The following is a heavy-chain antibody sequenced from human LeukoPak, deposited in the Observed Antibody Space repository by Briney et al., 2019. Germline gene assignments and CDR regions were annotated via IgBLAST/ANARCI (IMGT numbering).Heavy chain of an antibody. CDR1: GFTFDDYA. CDR3: AKDHGSGSYGEFDP. J-gene: IGHJ5*02. V-gene: IGHV3-9*01. Sequence: PGGSLRLSCAASGFTFDDYAMHWVRQAPGKGLEWVSGISWNSGSIGYADSVKGRFTISRDNAKNSLYLQMNSLRAEDTALYYCAKDHGSGSYGEFDPWGQGTLVTVSS. D-gene: IGHD3-10*01. CDR2: ISWNSGSI.